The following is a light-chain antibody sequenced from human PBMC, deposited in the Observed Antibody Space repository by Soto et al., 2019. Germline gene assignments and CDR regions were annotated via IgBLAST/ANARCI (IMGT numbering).Light chain of an antibody. CDR1: GSDIGYFNY. V-gene: IGLV2-14*01. Sequence: QSVLTQPASVSGSPGQSITISCTGTGSDIGYFNYVSWYQQQPGKAPKLMIYEVDNRPSGVSIRFSGSKAGSTASLTISGIQAEDEADYYCKSYAVGSTYVFGTGTKLTVL. CDR3: KSYAVGSTYV. J-gene: IGLJ1*01. CDR2: EVD.